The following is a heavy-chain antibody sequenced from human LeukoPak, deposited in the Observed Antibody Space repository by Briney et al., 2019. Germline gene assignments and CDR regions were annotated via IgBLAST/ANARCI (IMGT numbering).Heavy chain of an antibody. CDR1: GGSISGYS. D-gene: IGHD3-10*01. Sequence: SETLSLTCTVSGGSISGYSWSWIRQSPGGGLEWIGYIYYSGDTAYNPSLRSRVTISVDTSKNQSSLQLSSMTTADTAVYYCARVEEGYGSGRRENYYYYYMDVWGKGTTVTISS. V-gene: IGHV4-59*01. CDR2: IYYSGDT. J-gene: IGHJ6*03. CDR3: ARVEEGYGSGRRENYYYYYMDV.